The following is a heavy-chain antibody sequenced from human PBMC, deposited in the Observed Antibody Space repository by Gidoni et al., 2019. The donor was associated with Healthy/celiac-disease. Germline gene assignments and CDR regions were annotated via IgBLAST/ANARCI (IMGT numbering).Heavy chain of an antibody. CDR3: AKQGYGDYYYYYYMDV. CDR2: ISGSGGST. V-gene: IGHV3-23*01. CDR1: GFTFSSYA. Sequence: EVQLLESGGGLVQPGGSLRLSCAASGFTFSSYAMSWVRQAPGKGLEWVSAISGSGGSTYYADSVKGRFTISRDNSKNTLYLQMNSLRAEDTAVYYCAKQGYGDYYYYYYMDVWGKGTTVTVSS. J-gene: IGHJ6*03. D-gene: IGHD4-17*01.